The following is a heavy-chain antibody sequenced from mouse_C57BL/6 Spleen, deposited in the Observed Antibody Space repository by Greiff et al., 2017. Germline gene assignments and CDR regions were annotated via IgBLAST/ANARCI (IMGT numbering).Heavy chain of an antibody. Sequence: VHVKQSGPELVKPGASVKISCKASGYSFTDYNMNWVKQSNGKSLEWIGVINPNYGTTSYNQKFKGKATLTVDQSSSTAYMQLNSLTSEDSAVYYCARHDGYYDYAMDYWGQGTSVTVSS. CDR2: INPNYGTT. D-gene: IGHD2-3*01. CDR1: GYSFTDYN. CDR3: ARHDGYYDYAMDY. V-gene: IGHV1-39*01. J-gene: IGHJ4*01.